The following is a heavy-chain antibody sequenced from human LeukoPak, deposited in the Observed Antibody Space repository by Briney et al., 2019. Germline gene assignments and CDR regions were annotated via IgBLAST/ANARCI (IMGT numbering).Heavy chain of an antibody. CDR2: FYYSGST. J-gene: IGHJ5*02. D-gene: IGHD6-19*01. CDR1: GGSISSSSYY. V-gene: IGHV4-39*01. CDR3: SERIAVVGTLNWFDP. Sequence: SETLSLTCTVSGGSISSSSYYWGWIRQPPGKGLEWIGSFYYSGSTYYNPPLKSRVTISVDTSKNQFSLKLSSVTAADTALHCCSERIAVVGTLNWFDPWGQGTLVTVSS.